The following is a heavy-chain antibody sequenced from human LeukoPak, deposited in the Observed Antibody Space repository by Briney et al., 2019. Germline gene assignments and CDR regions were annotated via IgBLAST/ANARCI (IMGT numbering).Heavy chain of an antibody. CDR3: AKGDRSGWLHYFDY. CDR2: VSDSGGST. J-gene: IGHJ4*02. CDR1: GFTFSSYA. V-gene: IGHV3-23*01. Sequence: WGSLRLSCAASGFTFSSYAMSWVRQAPRRRLQWGSGVSDSGGSTYYTESVKGRFTISIDNSKNTLYLQMSRVAAEPTALSYCAKGDRSGWLHYFDYWGQGTLVTVSS. D-gene: IGHD6-19*01.